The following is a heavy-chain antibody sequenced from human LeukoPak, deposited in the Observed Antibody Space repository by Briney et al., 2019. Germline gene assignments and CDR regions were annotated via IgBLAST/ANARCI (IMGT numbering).Heavy chain of an antibody. CDR2: ICYSGST. D-gene: IGHD3-10*01. Sequence: PSETLSLTCTVSGGSISSYYWSWIRQPPGKGLEWIGYICYSGSTKYNPSLKSRVTISVDTSKNQFSLELSSVTAADTAVYYCGSGSYYFDYWGQGTLVTVST. CDR1: GGSISSYY. V-gene: IGHV4-59*08. CDR3: GSGSYYFDY. J-gene: IGHJ4*02.